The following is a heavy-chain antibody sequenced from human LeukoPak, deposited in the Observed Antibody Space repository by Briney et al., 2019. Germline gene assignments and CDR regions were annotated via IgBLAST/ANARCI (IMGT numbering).Heavy chain of an antibody. CDR3: ARARSSYGYGDAFDI. D-gene: IGHD5-18*01. V-gene: IGHV3-23*01. Sequence: GGSLRLSCAASGFTFSSYAMSWVRQAPGKGLEWVSAISGGGDSTHYADSVKGRFTISRDNSKNTLYLQMNSLRAEDTAVYYCARARSSYGYGDAFDIWGQGTMVTVSS. J-gene: IGHJ3*02. CDR1: GFTFSSYA. CDR2: ISGGGDST.